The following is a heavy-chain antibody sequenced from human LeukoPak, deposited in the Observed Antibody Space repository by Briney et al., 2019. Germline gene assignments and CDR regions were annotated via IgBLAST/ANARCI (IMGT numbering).Heavy chain of an antibody. J-gene: IGHJ4*02. CDR3: AREGVESGTFDY. Sequence: GGSLRLSCAASGFTFSSYSMNWVRQAPGKGLEWVSSISSSSSYIYYADSVKGRFTISRDNAKNSLYLQMNSLRAEVTAVYYCAREGVESGTFDYWGQGTLVTVSS. D-gene: IGHD1-1*01. V-gene: IGHV3-21*01. CDR1: GFTFSSYS. CDR2: ISSSSSYI.